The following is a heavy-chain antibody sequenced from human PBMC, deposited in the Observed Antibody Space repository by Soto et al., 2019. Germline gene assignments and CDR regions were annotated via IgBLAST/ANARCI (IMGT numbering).Heavy chain of an antibody. V-gene: IGHV6-1*01. J-gene: IGHJ5*02. D-gene: IGHD3-3*01. CDR1: GDSVSSNSAA. CDR3: ARDFYDFLSGYYLWWFDP. CDR2: TYYRSKWYN. Sequence: QVQLQQSGPGLVKPSQTLSLTCAISGDSVSSNSAAWNWIRQSPSRGLEWLGRTYYRSKWYNDYAVSVKSRITINPDTSKNQFSLQLNSVTPEDTAVYYCARDFYDFLSGYYLWWFDPWGQGTLVTVSS.